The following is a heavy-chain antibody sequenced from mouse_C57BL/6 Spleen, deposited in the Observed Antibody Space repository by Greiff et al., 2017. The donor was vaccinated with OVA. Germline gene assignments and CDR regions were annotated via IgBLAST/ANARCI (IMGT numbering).Heavy chain of an antibody. J-gene: IGHJ2*01. Sequence: QVQLQQSGPELVKPGASVKISCKASGYAFSSSWMNWVKQRPGKGLEWIGRSYPGDGDTNYNGKFKGKATLTADKSSSKAYMQLSSLLSEDSAVYFCVRWGITTVVYFDYWGQCTTLTVSA. CDR2: SYPGDGDT. V-gene: IGHV1-82*01. CDR3: VRWGITTVVYFDY. CDR1: GYAFSSSW. D-gene: IGHD1-1*01.